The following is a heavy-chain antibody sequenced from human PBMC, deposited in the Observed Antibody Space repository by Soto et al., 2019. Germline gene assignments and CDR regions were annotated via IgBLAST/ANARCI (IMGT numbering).Heavy chain of an antibody. V-gene: IGHV4-59*01. Sequence: LSLTCTVSAGSISSYYWSWIRQPPGKGLEWIGYIYYSGRTNYNPSLKTRVTISVDTSKNQFSLKLSSVTAADTAVYYCARGATSWSLDFGSWGQGTLVTVSS. CDR1: AGSISSYY. CDR3: ARGATSWSLDFGS. J-gene: IGHJ4*02. D-gene: IGHD2-2*01. CDR2: IYYSGRT.